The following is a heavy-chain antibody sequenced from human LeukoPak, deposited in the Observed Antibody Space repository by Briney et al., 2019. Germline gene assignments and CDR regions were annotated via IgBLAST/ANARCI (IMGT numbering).Heavy chain of an antibody. CDR2: IIPIFGTA. D-gene: IGHD5-12*01. Sequence: SVKVSCKASGGTFSSYAISWVRQAPGQGLEWMGRIIPIFGTANYAQKFQGRVTITTDESTSTAYMELSSLRSEDTAVYYCARGPLSGYDRMVGYFDYWGQGTLVTVS. J-gene: IGHJ4*02. V-gene: IGHV1-69*05. CDR3: ARGPLSGYDRMVGYFDY. CDR1: GGTFSSYA.